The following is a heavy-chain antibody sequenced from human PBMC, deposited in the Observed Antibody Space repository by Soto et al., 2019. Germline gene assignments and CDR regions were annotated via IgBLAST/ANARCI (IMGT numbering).Heavy chain of an antibody. CDR2: IYYSGST. Sequence: SETLSLTCTVSGGSISSGDYYWSWIRQPPGKGLEWIGYIYYSGSTYYNPSLKSRVTISVDTSKNQFSLKLSSVTAADTAVYYCARVDTAMVFGDWGQGTLVTVSS. CDR3: ARVDTAMVFGD. J-gene: IGHJ4*02. CDR1: GGSISSGDYY. D-gene: IGHD5-18*01. V-gene: IGHV4-30-4*01.